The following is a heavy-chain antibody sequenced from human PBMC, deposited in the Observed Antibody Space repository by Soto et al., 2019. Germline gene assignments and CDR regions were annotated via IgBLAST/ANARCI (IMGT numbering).Heavy chain of an antibody. D-gene: IGHD4-4*01. Sequence: ASVKVSCKASGFTFTSSAVQWVRQARGQRLEWIGWIVVGSGNTNYAQKFQERVTITRDMSTSTAYMELSSLRSEDTAVYYCAAEGNSNYPSYYYGMDVWGQGTTVTVSS. CDR2: IVVGSGNT. CDR1: GFTFTSSA. CDR3: AAEGNSNYPSYYYGMDV. J-gene: IGHJ6*02. V-gene: IGHV1-58*01.